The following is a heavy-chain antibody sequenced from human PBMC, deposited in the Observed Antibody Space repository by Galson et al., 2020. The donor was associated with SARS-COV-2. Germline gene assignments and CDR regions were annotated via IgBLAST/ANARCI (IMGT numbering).Heavy chain of an antibody. CDR1: GYNFPSYW. V-gene: IGHV5-51*01. Sequence: KVSCKGSGYNFPSYWIGWVRQMPGKGLEWMGIIYCGDSDTKYSRSFQGQVTIAAEKTISTAYLQWSRLKASDTATYYCARVGSGGIHYWGQGTLVTVSS. CDR3: ARVGSGGIHY. D-gene: IGHD3-10*01. J-gene: IGHJ4*02. CDR2: IYCGDSDT.